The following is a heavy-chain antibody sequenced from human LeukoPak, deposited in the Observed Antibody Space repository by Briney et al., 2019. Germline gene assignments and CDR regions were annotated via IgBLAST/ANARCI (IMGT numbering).Heavy chain of an antibody. J-gene: IGHJ4*02. CDR2: IYTSGST. CDR3: ARSKDILTGYCFDY. D-gene: IGHD3-9*01. V-gene: IGHV4-61*02. CDR1: GGSISSGSYY. Sequence: SQTLSLTCTVSGGSISSGSYYWSWIPQPAGKGLEWIGRIYTSGSTNYNPSLKSRVTISVDTSKNQFSLKVTSVTAADTAVYYCARSKDILTGYCFDYWGQGTLVTVSS.